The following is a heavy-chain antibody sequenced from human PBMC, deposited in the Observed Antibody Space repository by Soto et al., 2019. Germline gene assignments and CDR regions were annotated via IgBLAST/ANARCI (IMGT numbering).Heavy chain of an antibody. Sequence: GASVKVSCKASGFTFTSSAVQWVRQARGQRLEWIGRIVVGSGNTNYAQKFQERVTITRDMSTSTAYMELSSLRSEDTAVYYCAAGSYCSSTSCYFYSDYYYGMDVWGQGTTVTVSS. D-gene: IGHD2-2*01. CDR3: AAGSYCSSTSCYFYSDYYYGMDV. CDR1: GFTFTSSA. J-gene: IGHJ6*02. CDR2: IVVGSGNT. V-gene: IGHV1-58*01.